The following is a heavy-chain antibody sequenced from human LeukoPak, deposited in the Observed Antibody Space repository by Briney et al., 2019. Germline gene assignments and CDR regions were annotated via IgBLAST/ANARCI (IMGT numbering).Heavy chain of an antibody. V-gene: IGHV4-30-2*01. CDR1: GGSISSGGYS. D-gene: IGHD3-10*01. Sequence: SQTLSLTCAVSGGSISSGGYSWSWIRQPPGKGLEWIGYIYHSGSTYYNPSLKSRVTISVDRSKNQFSLKLSSVTAADTAVYYCARGYYGSGSYFESDDAFDIWGQGTMVTVSS. CDR2: IYHSGST. J-gene: IGHJ3*02. CDR3: ARGYYGSGSYFESDDAFDI.